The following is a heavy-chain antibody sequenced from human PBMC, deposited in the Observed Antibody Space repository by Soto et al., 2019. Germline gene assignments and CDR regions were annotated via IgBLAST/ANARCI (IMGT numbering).Heavy chain of an antibody. CDR2: ISGSGGTS. V-gene: IGHV3-23*01. CDR1: VFTFSSYA. J-gene: IGHJ4*02. CDR3: AKSQTLYY. Sequence: GGSLRLSCAASVFTFSSYAMTWVRQAPGKGLEWVSLISGSGGTSYYPDSVKGRFTISRDNSKNTPYLQMKSLRADDTAVYSCAKSQTLYYWGQGTQVTVSS. D-gene: IGHD2-15*01.